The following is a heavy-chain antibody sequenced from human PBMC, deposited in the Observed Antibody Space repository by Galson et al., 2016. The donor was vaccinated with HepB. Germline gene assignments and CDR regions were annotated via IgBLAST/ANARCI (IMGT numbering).Heavy chain of an antibody. V-gene: IGHV1-69*13. D-gene: IGHD3-16*01. Sequence: SVKVSCKASGGTFSRFAISWVRQAPGQELEWLGGIIPMSGTAHYAQRFQGRVTISADESTNTAYLELSSLRSEETSVDYCARRLWGKYDSGYYHYALDVCGYATKVSVSS. J-gene: IGHJ6*04. CDR1: GGTFSRFA. CDR3: ARRLWGKYDSGYYHYALDV. CDR2: IIPMSGTA.